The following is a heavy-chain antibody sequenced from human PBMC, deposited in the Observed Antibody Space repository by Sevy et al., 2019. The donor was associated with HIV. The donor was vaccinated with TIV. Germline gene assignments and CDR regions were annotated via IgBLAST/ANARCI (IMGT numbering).Heavy chain of an antibody. V-gene: IGHV3-23*01. Sequence: GGSLRLSCTASGFRFSSYAMSWVRQAPGKGLEWVSTSIGSGVRTYSADSVKGRFTISRDNSKNTLYLQMTSLRAEDTAVYYCAKDFHDYGDFYFDYWGRGTLVTVSS. CDR1: GFRFSSYA. D-gene: IGHD4-17*01. CDR2: SIGSGVRT. J-gene: IGHJ4*02. CDR3: AKDFHDYGDFYFDY.